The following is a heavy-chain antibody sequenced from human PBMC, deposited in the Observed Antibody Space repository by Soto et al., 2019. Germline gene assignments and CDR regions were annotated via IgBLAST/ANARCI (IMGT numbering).Heavy chain of an antibody. D-gene: IGHD4-4*01. V-gene: IGHV2-5*02. CDR3: ARSLEMTTSFDY. Sequence: KSGPTLVNPTQTLTLTFTFSGFSLSTTGVDVGWIRQPPGKALEWLALIYWDDEKRYSPSLKSRLTVTKDTSKNQVVLTMTNMDPVDTATYYCARSLEMTTSFDYWGQGTLVTVSS. CDR1: GFSLSTTGVD. CDR2: IYWDDEK. J-gene: IGHJ4*02.